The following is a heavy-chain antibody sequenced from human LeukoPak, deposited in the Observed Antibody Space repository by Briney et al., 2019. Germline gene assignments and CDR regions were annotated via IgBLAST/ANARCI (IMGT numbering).Heavy chain of an antibody. CDR3: ARGVYYDFWSGYGFDY. Sequence: ASLKVSCKASGYTFTSYGISWGRQAPGQGLEWMGWISAYNGNTNNAQKLQGRVTMTTDTSTSTAYMELRSLRSDDTAVYYCARGVYYDFWSGYGFDYWGQGTLVTVSS. V-gene: IGHV1-18*01. D-gene: IGHD3-3*01. CDR2: ISAYNGNT. CDR1: GYTFTSYG. J-gene: IGHJ4*02.